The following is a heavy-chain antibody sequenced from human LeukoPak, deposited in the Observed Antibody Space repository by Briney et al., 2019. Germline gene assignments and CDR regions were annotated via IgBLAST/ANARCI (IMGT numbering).Heavy chain of an antibody. CDR1: GYTCTSYG. J-gene: IGHJ6*02. Sequence: GASVKVSCKASGYTCTSYGISWVRQAPGQGLEWMVWISAYKGNTNYAQKLQGRVTMTTETSTSTAYMELRSLRSDDTAVYYCARQHSSGYYSPHYYYGMDVWGQGTTVTVSS. CDR3: ARQHSSGYYSPHYYYGMDV. V-gene: IGHV1-18*01. D-gene: IGHD3-22*01. CDR2: ISAYKGNT.